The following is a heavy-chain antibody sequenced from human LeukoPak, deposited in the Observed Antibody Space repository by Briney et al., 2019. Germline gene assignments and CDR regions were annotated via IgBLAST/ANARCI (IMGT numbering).Heavy chain of an antibody. CDR3: VRDYLFAFDI. V-gene: IGHV3-48*04. Sequence: GGSLRLSCAASGFTFSSYTMNWVRQAPGRDLEWISYIGISISVISYADSVKGRFTISRDSAKNSLYLQMNSLRAEDTAVYFCVRDYLFAFDIWGQGTVVTVSS. CDR1: GFTFSSYT. CDR2: IGISISVI. J-gene: IGHJ3*02.